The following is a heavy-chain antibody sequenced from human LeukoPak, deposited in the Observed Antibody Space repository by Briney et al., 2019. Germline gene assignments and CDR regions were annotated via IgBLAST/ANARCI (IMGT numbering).Heavy chain of an antibody. CDR1: GVSISSSNNF. CDR3: ARHEEEDGYNAKTFDS. Sequence: SETLSLTCTVSGVSISSSNNFWGWIRQPPGKGLEWIGSTHYSGTTYYILALKSRVTISVDTSKNRFSLQLSSMTAADTAVYYCARHEEEDGYNAKTFDSWGQGTLVTVSS. V-gene: IGHV4-39*01. D-gene: IGHD5-24*01. J-gene: IGHJ4*02. CDR2: THYSGTT.